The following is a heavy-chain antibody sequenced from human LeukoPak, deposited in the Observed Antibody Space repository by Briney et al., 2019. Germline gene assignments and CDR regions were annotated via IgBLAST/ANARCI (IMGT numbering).Heavy chain of an antibody. CDR1: GFTFSSYG. Sequence: GGSLRLSCAASGFTFSSYGMHWVRQAPGKGLEWVAVIWYDGSNKYYADSVKGRFTISRDNSKNTLYLQINSLRAEDTAVYYCARVTWELLLDYWGQGTLVTVSS. D-gene: IGHD1-26*01. CDR3: ARVTWELLLDY. CDR2: IWYDGSNK. V-gene: IGHV3-33*01. J-gene: IGHJ4*02.